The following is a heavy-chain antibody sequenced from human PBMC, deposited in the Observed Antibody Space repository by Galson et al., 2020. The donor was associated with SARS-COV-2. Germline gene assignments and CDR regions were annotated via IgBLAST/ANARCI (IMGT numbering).Heavy chain of an antibody. J-gene: IGHJ6*02. CDR2: ISSSGSPI. CDR3: ARDGAPPYDYYGMDV. Sequence: GGSLRLPCAASGFTFSSYEMNWVRQAPGKGLEWVSYISSSGSPIYHADAVKGRLTISRDKAKNSLYLQMNRLRAEHTAVYYCARDGAPPYDYYGMDVWGQGTTVTVSS. CDR1: GFTFSSYE. V-gene: IGHV3-48*03. D-gene: IGHD3-16*01.